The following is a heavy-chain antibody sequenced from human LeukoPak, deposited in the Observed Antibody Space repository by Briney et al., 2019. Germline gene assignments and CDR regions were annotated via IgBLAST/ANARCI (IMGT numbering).Heavy chain of an antibody. Sequence: GGSLRLSCAASGFTFSDYYMSWIRQAPGKGLEWVAYISSSGSTIYYADSVKGRFTISRDNAKNSVYLQMNSLRAEDTAIYYCARYFSGYSYVGWDYWGQGTLVTVSS. V-gene: IGHV3-11*04. CDR3: ARYFSGYSYVGWDY. D-gene: IGHD3-22*01. CDR1: GFTFSDYY. CDR2: ISSSGSTI. J-gene: IGHJ4*02.